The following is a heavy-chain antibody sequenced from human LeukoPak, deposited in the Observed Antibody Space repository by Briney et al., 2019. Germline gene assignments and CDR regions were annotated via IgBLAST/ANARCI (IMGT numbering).Heavy chain of an antibody. CDR1: GFTFSSYT. V-gene: IGHV3-30*04. J-gene: IGHJ3*02. CDR2: ISYDGTDK. CDR3: AKAPGYYYEI. Sequence: GGSLRLSCAASGFTFSSYTMHWVRQAPGKGLEWVAVISYDGTDKYYADSVKGRFTISRDNSKNTLYLQINSLRAEDTAVYYCAKAPGYYYEIWGQGTMVTASS. D-gene: IGHD3-10*01.